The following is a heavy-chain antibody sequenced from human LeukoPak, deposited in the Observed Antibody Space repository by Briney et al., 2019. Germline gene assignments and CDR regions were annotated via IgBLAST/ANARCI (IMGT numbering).Heavy chain of an antibody. D-gene: IGHD6-19*01. J-gene: IGHJ4*02. CDR3: ARVSKVAGSFDY. Sequence: ASVKVSCKASGYTFTGYYMHWVRQAPGQGLEWKGRINPNSGGTNYAQKFQGRVTMTRDTSISTAYMELSRLRSDDAAVYYCARVSKVAGSFDYWGQGTLVTVSS. CDR2: INPNSGGT. CDR1: GYTFTGYY. V-gene: IGHV1-2*06.